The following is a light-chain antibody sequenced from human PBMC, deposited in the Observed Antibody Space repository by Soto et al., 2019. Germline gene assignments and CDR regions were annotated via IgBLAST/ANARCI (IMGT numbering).Light chain of an antibody. CDR3: CSYAGSYTLV. CDR2: DVN. CDR1: SSDVRDYTY. Sequence: QSVLTQPPSASGSPGQSVTISCTGTSSDVRDYTYVSWYQQHPGKAPKLMIYDVNKRPSGVPDRFSGSKSDNTASLTISGLQAEDEADYYCCSYAGSYTLVFGGGTKLTVL. J-gene: IGLJ2*01. V-gene: IGLV2-11*01.